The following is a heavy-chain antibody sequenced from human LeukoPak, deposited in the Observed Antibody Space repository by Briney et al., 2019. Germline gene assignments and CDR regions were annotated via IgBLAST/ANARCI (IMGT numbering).Heavy chain of an antibody. J-gene: IGHJ4*02. CDR1: GYKFNNFY. CDR2: IYPGDSET. Sequence: GESLKISCKGSGYKFNNFYIGWVRQMPGKGLEWMGVIYPGDSETTYSPVFQGQVTISVDRSISTAFLQWSSLKASDTAIYFCARARDGYRSFDFWGQGTLVIVSS. D-gene: IGHD5-24*01. CDR3: ARARDGYRSFDF. V-gene: IGHV5-51*01.